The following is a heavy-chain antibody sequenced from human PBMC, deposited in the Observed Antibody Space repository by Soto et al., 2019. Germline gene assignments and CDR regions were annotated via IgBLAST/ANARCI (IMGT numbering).Heavy chain of an antibody. J-gene: IGHJ4*02. Sequence: PGGSLRLSCAASGFTFSNAWMSWVRQTPGKGLEWVGRIKSKSDGGTIDYAAPVKGRFTISRDDSKNTLYLQMNSLTTEDTAVYYCTPHKYGIAYWGKGTLVPVSS. CDR1: GFTFSNAW. CDR3: TPHKYGIAY. V-gene: IGHV3-15*01. CDR2: IKSKSDGGTI. D-gene: IGHD2-2*01.